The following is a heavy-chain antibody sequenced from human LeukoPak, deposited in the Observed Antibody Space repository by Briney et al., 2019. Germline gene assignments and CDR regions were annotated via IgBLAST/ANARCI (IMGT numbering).Heavy chain of an antibody. J-gene: IGHJ4*02. CDR3: ARIFGSRYYFDN. D-gene: IGHD3-3*01. Sequence: SGPALVKPTQTLTLTCTFSGFSLSTSGMCVSWIRQPPGKALEWLARIDWDGDKYYNTSLKTRLTISKDTSKNQVVLIMTNMDPVDTATHYCARIFGSRYYFDNWGQGTLVTVSS. V-gene: IGHV2-70*11. CDR2: IDWDGDK. CDR1: GFSLSTSGMC.